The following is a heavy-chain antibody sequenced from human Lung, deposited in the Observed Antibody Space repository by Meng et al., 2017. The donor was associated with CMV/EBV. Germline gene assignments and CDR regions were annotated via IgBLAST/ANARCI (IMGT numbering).Heavy chain of an antibody. CDR2: IIPILGIA. CDR1: GGTFSSYT. CDR3: ASLGRDYYGMDV. D-gene: IGHD1-26*01. V-gene: IGHV1-69*02. J-gene: IGHJ6*02. Sequence: SVXVSXKASGGTFSSYTISWVRQAPGQGLEWMGRIIPILGIANYAQKFQGRVTITADKSTSTAYMELSSLRSEDTAVYYCASLGRDYYGMDVWGQGTTVTVYS.